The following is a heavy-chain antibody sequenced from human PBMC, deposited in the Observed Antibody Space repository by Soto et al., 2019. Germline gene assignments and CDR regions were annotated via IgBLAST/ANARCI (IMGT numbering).Heavy chain of an antibody. Sequence: GGSLRLSCAASGFTFSGSAMHWVRQASGKGLEWVGRIRSKANSYATAYAASVKGRFTISRDDSKNTAYLQMNSLKTEDTAVYYCTRELLWFGELLDYWGQGTLVTVSS. D-gene: IGHD3-10*01. J-gene: IGHJ4*02. CDR3: TRELLWFGELLDY. V-gene: IGHV3-73*01. CDR2: IRSKANSYAT. CDR1: GFTFSGSA.